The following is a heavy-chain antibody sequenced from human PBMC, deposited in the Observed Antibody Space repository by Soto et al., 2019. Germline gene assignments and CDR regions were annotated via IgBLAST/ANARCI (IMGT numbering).Heavy chain of an antibody. Sequence: GGSLRLSCAASGFTFSSYAMSWVRQAPGKGLEWVSAISGSGGSTYYADSVKGRFTISRDNAKNSLYLQMNSLRDEDTAVYYCATIDSSSDEAGYYYYGMDVWGQGTTVTVSS. V-gene: IGHV3-23*01. J-gene: IGHJ6*02. D-gene: IGHD6-6*01. CDR2: ISGSGGST. CDR3: ATIDSSSDEAGYYYYGMDV. CDR1: GFTFSSYA.